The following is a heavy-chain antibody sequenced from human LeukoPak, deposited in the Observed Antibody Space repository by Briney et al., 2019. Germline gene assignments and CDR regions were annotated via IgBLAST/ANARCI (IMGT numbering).Heavy chain of an antibody. D-gene: IGHD5-18*01. Sequence: GGSLRLSCAASGFTFSSYWMSWVRQAPGKGLEWVANIKQDGSEKYYVASEKGRFTISRDNAKNSLYLQVNSLRAEDTAVYYCARILYSYAFDIWGQGTMVTVSS. CDR1: GFTFSSYW. J-gene: IGHJ3*02. CDR2: IKQDGSEK. V-gene: IGHV3-7*01. CDR3: ARILYSYAFDI.